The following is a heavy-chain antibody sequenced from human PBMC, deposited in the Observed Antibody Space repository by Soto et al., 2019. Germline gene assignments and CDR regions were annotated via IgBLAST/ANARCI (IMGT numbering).Heavy chain of an antibody. CDR2: ISSYSRYI. Sequence: SLRLSCAVSGFTFSSYNMNWVRQAPGKGLEWVSSISSYSRYIYYADSVKGRFTISRDNAKNSLYLQMNSPRAEDTAVYYCARAYCVGDCLSDSYSIDVWGQGTTVTVSS. V-gene: IGHV3-21*01. CDR3: ARAYCVGDCLSDSYSIDV. CDR1: GFTFSSYN. J-gene: IGHJ6*02. D-gene: IGHD2-21*02.